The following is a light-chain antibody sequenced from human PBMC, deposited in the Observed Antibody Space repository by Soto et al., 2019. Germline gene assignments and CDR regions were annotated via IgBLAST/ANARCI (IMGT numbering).Light chain of an antibody. V-gene: IGKV2-28*01. CDR2: LGS. CDR1: QSLLHSNGYNY. J-gene: IGKJ1*01. Sequence: DIVMTQSPLSLPVTPGEPASISCRSSQSLLHSNGYNYLDWYLQKPGQSPQLLIYLGSNRASGVPDRFSGSGSGTDFTLKISRVEAEDVGVYYCMQPLQSWTFGQGTKVDIX. CDR3: MQPLQSWT.